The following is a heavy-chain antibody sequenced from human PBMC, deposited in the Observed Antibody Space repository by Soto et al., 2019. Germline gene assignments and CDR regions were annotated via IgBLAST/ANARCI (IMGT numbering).Heavy chain of an antibody. D-gene: IGHD2-2*01. CDR3: ARGEYCSSTSCVYGMDV. V-gene: IGHV4-30-4*01. J-gene: IGHJ6*02. Sequence: QVQLQESGPGLVKPSQTLSLTCTVSGGPISSGDYYWSWIRQPPGKGLEWIGYIYYSGSTYYNPSLKSRVTISVDTSKNQFSLKLSSVTAADTAVYYCARGEYCSSTSCVYGMDVWGQGTTVTVSS. CDR2: IYYSGST. CDR1: GGPISSGDYY.